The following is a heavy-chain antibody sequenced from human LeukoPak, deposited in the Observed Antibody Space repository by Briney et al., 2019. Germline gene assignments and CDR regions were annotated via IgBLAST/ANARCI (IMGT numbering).Heavy chain of an antibody. V-gene: IGHV4-4*07. CDR3: ARDGYHYDSSGYYSLDY. CDR2: IYSSGTT. Sequence: SETLSLTCTVSGGSINSYYWSWIRQPAGKGLEWIGRIYSSGTTNYNPSLKSRVTMSVDTSKNQLSLKLSSVTAADTAVYYCARDGYHYDSSGYYSLDYWGQGTLVTVSS. J-gene: IGHJ4*02. CDR1: GGSINSYY. D-gene: IGHD3-22*01.